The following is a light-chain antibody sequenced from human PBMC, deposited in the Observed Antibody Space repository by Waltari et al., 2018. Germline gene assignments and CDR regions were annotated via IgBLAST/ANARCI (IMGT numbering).Light chain of an antibody. CDR2: AND. J-gene: IGLJ2*01. CDR1: SSNIGNNY. CDR3: GTWDSSLSAVV. V-gene: IGLV1-51*01. Sequence: QSVLTQPPSVSAAPGQKITISCSGSSSNIGNNYVSWYQPLPGTAPKLLIYANDKRPSGIPGRFSGSRSGASATLGIIGLQTGDEADYYCGTWDSSLSAVVFGGGTKLTVL.